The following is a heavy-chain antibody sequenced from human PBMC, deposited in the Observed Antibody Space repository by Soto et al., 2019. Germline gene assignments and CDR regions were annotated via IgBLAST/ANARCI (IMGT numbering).Heavy chain of an antibody. Sequence: GSLRLSCAASGFTFSSYAMSWVRHAPGKGLEWVSAISGSGGSTYYADSVKGRFTISRDNSKNTLYLQMNSLRAEDTAVYYCAKAGGTAMVNWYYYGMDVWGQGTTVTVSS. CDR2: ISGSGGST. CDR1: GFTFSSYA. CDR3: AKAGGTAMVNWYYYGMDV. J-gene: IGHJ6*02. V-gene: IGHV3-23*01. D-gene: IGHD5-18*01.